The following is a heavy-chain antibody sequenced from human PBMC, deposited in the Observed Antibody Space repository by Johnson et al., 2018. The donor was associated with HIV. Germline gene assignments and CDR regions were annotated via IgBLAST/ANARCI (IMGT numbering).Heavy chain of an antibody. Sequence: VQLVESGGGLVQPGGSLRLSCAVSGFTFSNFAMHWVRQAPGKGLEWVSGINWNGGSTGYADSVKGRFTISRDNSKHTLYLQMNSLRAEDTAVYYCASSSLRNEGGWGAFDIWGQGTMVTVSS. CDR1: GFTFSNFA. CDR3: ASSSLRNEGGWGAFDI. V-gene: IGHV3-64*07. CDR2: INWNGGST. D-gene: IGHD1-1*01. J-gene: IGHJ3*02.